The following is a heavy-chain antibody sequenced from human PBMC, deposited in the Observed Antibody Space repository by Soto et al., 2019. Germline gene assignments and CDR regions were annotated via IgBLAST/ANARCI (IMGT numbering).Heavy chain of an antibody. Sequence: QVQLVQSGAEVNKPGASVKVSCKASGYTFITYGVSWVRQAPGQGLGWLGWISTYNGNTRYAERLQGRVTMTTDTTTNTAYMELRNRRSDDTAVYYCARGPTDYYDNSANYFLDYGGQGTLFTASS. J-gene: IGHJ4*02. V-gene: IGHV1-18*01. D-gene: IGHD3-22*01. CDR1: GYTFITYG. CDR2: ISTYNGNT. CDR3: ARGPTDYYDNSANYFLDY.